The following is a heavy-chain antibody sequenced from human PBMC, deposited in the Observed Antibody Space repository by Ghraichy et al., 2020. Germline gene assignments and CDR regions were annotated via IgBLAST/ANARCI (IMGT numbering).Heavy chain of an antibody. D-gene: IGHD2-2*01. CDR1: TGSISSYF. CDR2: MYYSGDT. V-gene: IGHV4-59*08. Sequence: SETLSLTCTVSTGSISSYFWSWIRQAPGRGLEWIGYMYYSGDTSSNPSLKSRVTMSIDTSKNQFSLKLSSVTAADTAVYYCASLCSSTACYRQFDYWGQGTLVTVSS. CDR3: ASLCSSTACYRQFDY. J-gene: IGHJ4*02.